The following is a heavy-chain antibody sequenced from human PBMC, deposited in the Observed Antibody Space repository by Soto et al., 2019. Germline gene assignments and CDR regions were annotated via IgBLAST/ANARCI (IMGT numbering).Heavy chain of an antibody. CDR3: TASSPPYYDFWSGFY. Sequence: EVQLVESGGGLVKPGGSLRLSCAASGFTFSNAWMSWVRQAPGKGLEWVGRIKSKTDGGTTDYAAPVKGRFTISRDDSKNTLYLQMNSLKTEDTAVYYCTASSPPYYDFWSGFYWGQGTLVTVSS. V-gene: IGHV3-15*01. D-gene: IGHD3-3*01. CDR1: GFTFSNAW. J-gene: IGHJ4*02. CDR2: IKSKTDGGTT.